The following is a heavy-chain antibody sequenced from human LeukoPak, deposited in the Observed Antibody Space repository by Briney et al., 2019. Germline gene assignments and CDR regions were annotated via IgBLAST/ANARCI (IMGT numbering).Heavy chain of an antibody. CDR3: ARGAATYYYESSGYYPFDY. V-gene: IGHV4-30-4*01. D-gene: IGHD3-22*01. CDR1: GGSISSGDYY. J-gene: IGHJ4*02. Sequence: TSETLSLTRTVSGGSISSGDYYWSWIRQPPGKGLEWIGYIYYSGSSFYNPSLKSRVTISVDTSKNQFSLNLSSVTAADTTVYYCARGAATYYYESSGYYPFDYWGQGTLVTVSS. CDR2: IYYSGSS.